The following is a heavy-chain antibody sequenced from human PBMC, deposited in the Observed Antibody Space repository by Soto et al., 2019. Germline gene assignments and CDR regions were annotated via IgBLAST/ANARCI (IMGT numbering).Heavy chain of an antibody. CDR2: MNPNSGNT. CDR3: ARAGTTTGYYNYYGMDV. V-gene: IGHV1-8*01. J-gene: IGHJ6*02. Sequence: QVQLVQSGAEVKKPGASVKVSCKASGYTFTSYDINWVRQATRQGLEWMGWMNPNSGNTGYAQKFQGRVTMTRNTSISTAYMELSSLRSEDTAVYYCARAGTTTGYYNYYGMDVWGQGTTVTVSS. D-gene: IGHD3-9*01. CDR1: GYTFTSYD.